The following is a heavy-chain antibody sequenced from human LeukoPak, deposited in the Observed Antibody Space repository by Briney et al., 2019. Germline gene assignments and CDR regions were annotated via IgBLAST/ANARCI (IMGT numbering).Heavy chain of an antibody. J-gene: IGHJ4*02. D-gene: IGHD6-6*01. Sequence: GGSLRLSCAASEFTFSKYAMNWVRQAPGKRPEWVSGISSGGGSIYYADSVKGRFTISRDNSKNTLYLQMNSLRAEDTAVYYCASSPLAARPKLDYWGQGTLVTVSS. CDR1: EFTFSKYA. CDR2: ISSGGGSI. CDR3: ASSPLAARPKLDY. V-gene: IGHV3-23*01.